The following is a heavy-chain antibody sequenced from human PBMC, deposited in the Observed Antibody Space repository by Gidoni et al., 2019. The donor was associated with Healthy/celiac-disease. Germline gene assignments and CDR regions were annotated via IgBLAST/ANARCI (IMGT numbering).Heavy chain of an antibody. J-gene: IGHJ4*02. CDR3: ARHNIAAPDY. V-gene: IGHV4-39*01. D-gene: IGHD6-6*01. CDR2: IYYSVST. Sequence: QLQLQESGPGLVKPSETLSLTCTVSGGSISSSSYYWGWIRQPPGKGLEWIGSIYYSVSTYYNPSLKSRVTISVDTSKNQFSLKLSSVTAADTAVYYCARHNIAAPDYWGQGTLVTVSS. CDR1: GGSISSSSYY.